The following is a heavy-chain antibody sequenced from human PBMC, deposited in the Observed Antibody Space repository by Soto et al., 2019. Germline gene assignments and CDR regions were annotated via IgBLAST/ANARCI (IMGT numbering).Heavy chain of an antibody. J-gene: IGHJ6*02. CDR3: AREVWAEQLVRESIYYYYYGMDV. CDR1: GFTVSSNY. CDR2: IYSGGST. Sequence: PGGSLRLSCAASGFTVSSNYMSWVRQAPGKGLEWVSVIYSGGSTYYADSVKGRFTISRDNSKNTLYLQMNSLRAEDTAVYYCAREVWAEQLVRESIYYYYYGMDVWGQGTTVTVSS. V-gene: IGHV3-53*01. D-gene: IGHD6-6*01.